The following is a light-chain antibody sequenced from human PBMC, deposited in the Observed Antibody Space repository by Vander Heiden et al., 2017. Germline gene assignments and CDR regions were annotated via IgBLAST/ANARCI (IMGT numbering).Light chain of an antibody. Sequence: QSALTQPASVSGSPGQSITISCPGTSSDVGGYNYVSWYQQHPGKAPKLMVFDVSNRPSGVSNRFSGSKSGDTASLTISGLQADDEADYYCSSYRSSSSTPYVFGTGTKVTVL. CDR3: SSYRSSSSTPYV. J-gene: IGLJ1*01. CDR2: DVS. V-gene: IGLV2-14*03. CDR1: SSDVGGYNY.